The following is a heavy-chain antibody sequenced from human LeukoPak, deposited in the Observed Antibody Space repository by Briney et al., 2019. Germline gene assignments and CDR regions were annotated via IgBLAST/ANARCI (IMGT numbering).Heavy chain of an antibody. Sequence: SVKVSCKASGGTFISYAISWVRQAPGQGLEWMGGIIPIFGPANYAQKFQGRVTITADESTSTAYMELSSLRSEDTAVYYCASAYYYDSSGYPRTYDTFDYWGQGTLVTVSS. J-gene: IGHJ4*02. CDR3: ASAYYYDSSGYPRTYDTFDY. D-gene: IGHD3-22*01. CDR2: IIPIFGPA. V-gene: IGHV1-69*01. CDR1: GGTFISYA.